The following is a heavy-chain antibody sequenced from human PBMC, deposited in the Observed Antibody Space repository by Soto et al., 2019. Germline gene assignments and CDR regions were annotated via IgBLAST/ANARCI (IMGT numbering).Heavy chain of an antibody. Sequence: LSETLSLTCTVSGGSISSGVYYWSWIRQHPGKGLGWIGYIYYSGSTYYNPSLKSRVTISVDTSKNQFSLKLSSVTAADTAVYYCARARPLRGAFDIWGQGTMVTVSS. D-gene: IGHD3-16*01. CDR1: GGSISSGVYY. J-gene: IGHJ3*02. CDR3: ARARPLRGAFDI. V-gene: IGHV4-31*03. CDR2: IYYSGST.